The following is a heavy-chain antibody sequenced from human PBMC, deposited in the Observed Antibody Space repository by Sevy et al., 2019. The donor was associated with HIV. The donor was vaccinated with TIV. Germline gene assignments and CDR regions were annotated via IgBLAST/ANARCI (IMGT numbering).Heavy chain of an antibody. V-gene: IGHV3-30-3*01. CDR1: GFTFSSYA. CDR2: ISYDGSNK. CDR3: ASLGSSDTDAFDI. J-gene: IGHJ3*02. Sequence: GGSLRLSCAASGFTFSSYAMHWVRQAPGKGLEWVAVISYDGSNKYYADSVKGRFTISRDNSKNTLYLQMNSLRAEDTAVYYCASLGSSDTDAFDIWGQGTMVTVSS. D-gene: IGHD3-22*01.